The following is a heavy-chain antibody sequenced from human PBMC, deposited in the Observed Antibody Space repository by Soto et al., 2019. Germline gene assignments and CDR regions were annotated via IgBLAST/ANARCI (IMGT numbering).Heavy chain of an antibody. Sequence: QVQLQESGPGLVKPSETLSLTCTVSGGSISSYYWSWIRQPPGKGLEWIGYIYYSGSTNYNPSLKSRVTISVGTSKNQFSLKMSSVTAADTAVYYCARLATRYYFDYWGQGTLVTVSS. D-gene: IGHD1-1*01. CDR3: ARLATRYYFDY. V-gene: IGHV4-59*01. CDR1: GGSISSYY. CDR2: IYYSGST. J-gene: IGHJ4*02.